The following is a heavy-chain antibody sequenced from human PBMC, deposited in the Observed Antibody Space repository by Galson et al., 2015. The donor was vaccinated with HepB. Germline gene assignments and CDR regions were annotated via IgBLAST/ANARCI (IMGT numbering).Heavy chain of an antibody. J-gene: IGHJ4*02. D-gene: IGHD1-26*01. CDR2: ISGSGGST. V-gene: IGHV3-23*01. CDR1: GFTFSSYA. Sequence: SLRLSCAASGFTFSSYALSWVRQAPGKGLEGVSAISGSGGSTYYADSVKGRFTISRDNSKNTLYLQMNSLRAEDTAVYYCAKDFYSGSYYDYWGQGTLVTVSS. CDR3: AKDFYSGSYYDY.